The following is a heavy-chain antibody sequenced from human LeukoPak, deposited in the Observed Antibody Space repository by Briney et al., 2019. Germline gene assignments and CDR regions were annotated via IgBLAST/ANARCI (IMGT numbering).Heavy chain of an antibody. CDR3: AKDWPTYYYDSRLTYFDY. V-gene: IGHV3-23*01. CDR2: ISGSGGST. D-gene: IGHD3-22*01. J-gene: IGHJ4*02. CDR1: GFTFSSYA. Sequence: GGSLRLSCAASGFTFSSYAMSWVRQAPGKGLEWVSAISGSGGSTYYADSVKGRFTISRDNSKNTLYLQMNSLRAEDTAVYYCAKDWPTYYYDSRLTYFDYWGQGTLVTVSS.